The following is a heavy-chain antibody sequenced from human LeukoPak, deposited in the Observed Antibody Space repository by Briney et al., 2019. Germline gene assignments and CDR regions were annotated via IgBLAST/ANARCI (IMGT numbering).Heavy chain of an antibody. CDR2: IYHSGST. D-gene: IGHD3-9*01. CDR3: ARDRDFDWLDLCYYYGMDV. J-gene: IGHJ6*04. Sequence: GSLRLSCAASGFTFSSYAIHWVRQPPGKWLEWIGEIYHSGSTNYNPSLKSRVTISVDKSKNQFSLKMSSVTAADTAVYYCARDRDFDWLDLCYYYGMDVWGKGTTVTVSS. CDR1: GFTFSSYA. V-gene: IGHV4-4*02.